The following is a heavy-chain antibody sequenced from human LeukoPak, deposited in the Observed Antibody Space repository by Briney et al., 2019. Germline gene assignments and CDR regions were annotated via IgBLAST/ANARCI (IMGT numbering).Heavy chain of an antibody. CDR1: GFSISGYW. J-gene: IGHJ4*01. D-gene: IGHD2-2*01. CDR3: IREVQVRAAASLGL. Sequence: GGSLRLSCAASGFSISGYWMHWVRQAAGEGVVWVSRMNSGGTTINYADSVKGRFTISRDNVENTLHLQMNRLRVEDTAVYYCIREVQVRAAASLGLWGQGTLVTVSS. CDR2: MNSGGTTI. V-gene: IGHV3-74*01.